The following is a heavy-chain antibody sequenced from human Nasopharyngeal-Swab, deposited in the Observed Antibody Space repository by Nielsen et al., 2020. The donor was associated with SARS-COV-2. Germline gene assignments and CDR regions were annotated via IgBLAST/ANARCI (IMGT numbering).Heavy chain of an antibody. J-gene: IGHJ6*02. CDR2: INHSGST. CDR1: GGSFSGYY. CDR3: ARGEYSSGWGYYYYYGMDV. Sequence: SETLSLTRAVYGGSFSGYYWSWIRQPPGKGLEWIGEINHSGSTNYNPSLKSRVTISVDTSKNQFSLKLSSVTAADTAVYYCARGEYSSGWGYYYYYGMDVWGQGTTVTVSS. V-gene: IGHV4-34*01. D-gene: IGHD6-19*01.